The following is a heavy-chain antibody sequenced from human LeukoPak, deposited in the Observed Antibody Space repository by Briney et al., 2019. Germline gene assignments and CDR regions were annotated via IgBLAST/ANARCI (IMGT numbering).Heavy chain of an antibody. CDR1: GGSISSSSYY. J-gene: IGHJ6*03. D-gene: IGHD3-16*01. CDR2: IYYSGST. CDR3: ARLGVSYYYYYMDV. V-gene: IGHV4-39*01. Sequence: SETLSLTCTVSGGSISSSSYYWGWIRQPPGKGLEWIGSIYYSGSTYYNPSLKSRVTISVDTSKNQFSLKLSSVTAADTAVYYCARLGVSYYYYYMDVWGKGTTVTISS.